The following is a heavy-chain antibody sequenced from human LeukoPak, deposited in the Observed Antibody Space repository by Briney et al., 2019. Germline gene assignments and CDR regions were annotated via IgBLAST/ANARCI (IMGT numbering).Heavy chain of an antibody. V-gene: IGHV4-59*02. J-gene: IGHJ4*02. Sequence: SETLSLTCIVSGGSVSGYYWGWIRQPPGRGLEWIGYVYYSGSTNYNPSFKSRITISVDTSRNQFSLQLSSVTAADTAVYYCARIHRYCSGGACYVLDNWGQGTLVAVSS. CDR1: GGSVSGYY. CDR2: VYYSGST. D-gene: IGHD2-15*01. CDR3: ARIHRYCSGGACYVLDN.